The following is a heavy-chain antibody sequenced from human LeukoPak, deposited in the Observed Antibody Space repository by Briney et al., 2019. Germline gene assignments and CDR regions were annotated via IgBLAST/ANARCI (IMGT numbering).Heavy chain of an antibody. J-gene: IGHJ4*02. CDR3: ARGLGIAIVSPADEDY. CDR1: GYTFTGYY. CDR2: INPNSGGT. D-gene: IGHD2-21*01. V-gene: IGHV1-2*02. Sequence: ASVKVSCKASGYTFTGYYMHWVRQAPRQGLEWMGWINPNSGGTNYAQKFQGRVTMTRDTSISTAYMELSRLRSDDTAVYYCARGLGIAIVSPADEDYWGQGTLVTVSS.